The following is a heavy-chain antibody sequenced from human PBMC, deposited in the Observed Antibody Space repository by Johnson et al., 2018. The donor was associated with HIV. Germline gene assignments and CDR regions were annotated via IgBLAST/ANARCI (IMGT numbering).Heavy chain of an antibody. D-gene: IGHD6-13*01. J-gene: IGHJ3*02. V-gene: IGHV3-72*01. CDR3: ATGASSTWSLGALDI. Sequence: VQLVESGGGLVQPGGSLRLSCAASGFTFTDHYMDWVRQAPGKGLEWVGRTRNKAHSYTTESAASVKGRFTISRDDSKNSLYLQMNSLKSEDTAVYYFATGASSTWSLGALDIWGQGTMVTVSS. CDR2: TRNKAHSYTT. CDR1: GFTFTDHY.